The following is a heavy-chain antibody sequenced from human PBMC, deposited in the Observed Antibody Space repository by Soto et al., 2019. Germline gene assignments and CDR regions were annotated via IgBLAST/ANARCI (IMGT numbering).Heavy chain of an antibody. J-gene: IGHJ6*02. CDR3: ARGGIRSDIVATIGPYYYYGMDV. D-gene: IGHD5-12*01. CDR1: GYTFTSYG. V-gene: IGHV1-18*01. CDR2: ISAYNGNT. Sequence: GASVKVSCKASGYTFTSYGISWVRQAPRQGLEWMGWISAYNGNTNYAQKLQGRVTMTTDTSTSTAYMELRSLRSDDTAVYYCARGGIRSDIVATIGPYYYYGMDVWGQGTTVTVSS.